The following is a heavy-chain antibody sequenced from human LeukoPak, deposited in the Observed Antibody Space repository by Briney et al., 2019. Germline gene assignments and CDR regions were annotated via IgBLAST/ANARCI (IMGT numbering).Heavy chain of an antibody. V-gene: IGHV1-8*01. CDR2: MNPNSGNT. Sequence: ASVKVSCKASGYTFTSYDINWVRQATGQGLEWMGWMNPNSGNTGYAQKFQGRVTMTRNTSISTAYMELSSLRSEDTAVYYCARGFADSGYDAYWGQGTLVTVSS. D-gene: IGHD5-12*01. CDR1: GYTFTSYD. J-gene: IGHJ4*02. CDR3: ARGFADSGYDAY.